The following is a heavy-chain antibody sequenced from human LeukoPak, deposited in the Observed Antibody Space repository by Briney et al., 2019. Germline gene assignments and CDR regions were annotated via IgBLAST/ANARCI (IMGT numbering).Heavy chain of an antibody. Sequence: GGSLRLSCAASGFTFNNAWMSWVRPATGKGLEWVGRVKRKTDGGTTDYAAPVKGRFTISRDDSENTLYLQMNSLKTEDTAVYYCTTGDCRSTSCYTDYYYYYMDVWGKGTTVTVSS. D-gene: IGHD2-2*02. J-gene: IGHJ6*03. CDR1: GFTFNNAW. CDR3: TTGDCRSTSCYTDYYYYYMDV. V-gene: IGHV3-15*01. CDR2: VKRKTDGGTT.